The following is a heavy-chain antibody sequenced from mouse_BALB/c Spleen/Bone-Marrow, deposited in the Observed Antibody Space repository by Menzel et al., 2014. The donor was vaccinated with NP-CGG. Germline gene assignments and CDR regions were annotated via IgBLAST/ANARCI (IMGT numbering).Heavy chain of an antibody. D-gene: IGHD4-1*01. CDR3: ARWEYYAMDY. CDR2: IDPANGNT. J-gene: IGHJ4*01. V-gene: IGHV14-3*02. CDR1: GFNIKDTY. Sequence: VHVKQSGAELVKPGASVKLSCTVSGFNIKDTYMHWVKQRPEQGLEWIGRIDPANGNTKYDPKFQGKATIPADTSSNTAYLQLSSLTSEDTAVYYCARWEYYAMDYWGQGTSVTVSS.